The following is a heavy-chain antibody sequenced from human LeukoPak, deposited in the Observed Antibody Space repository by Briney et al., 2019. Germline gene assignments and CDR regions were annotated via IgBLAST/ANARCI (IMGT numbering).Heavy chain of an antibody. CDR1: GFTFSSYG. V-gene: IGHV3-33*08. J-gene: IGHJ6*02. CDR3: VRDLAYDFWSGYYMGPIYYYGMDV. D-gene: IGHD3-3*01. Sequence: SGGSLRLSCAASGFTFSSYGMHWVRQAPGKGLEWVAVIWYDGSNKYYADSVKGRFTISRDNSKNTLYLQMNSLRAEGTAVYYCVRDLAYDFWSGYYMGPIYYYGMDVWGQGTTVTVSS. CDR2: IWYDGSNK.